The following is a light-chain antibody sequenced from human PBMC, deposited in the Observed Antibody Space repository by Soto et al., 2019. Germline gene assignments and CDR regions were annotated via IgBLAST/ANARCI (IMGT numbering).Light chain of an antibody. J-gene: IGKJ1*01. V-gene: IGKV3-11*01. CDR2: DST. CDR1: QSIHTS. CDR3: QQRNVWPPIT. Sequence: VLTQSPATLSLSPGERATLSCRASQSIHTSLAWYQQKPGQPPRLVVYDSTLRANGVPDRFGGSRSGTEFTLTINSLEPEDFAVYYCQQRNVWPPITFGQGTKVDI.